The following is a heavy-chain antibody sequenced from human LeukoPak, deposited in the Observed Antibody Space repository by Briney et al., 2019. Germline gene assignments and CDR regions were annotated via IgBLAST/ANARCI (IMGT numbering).Heavy chain of an antibody. J-gene: IGHJ4*02. D-gene: IGHD3-9*01. V-gene: IGHV1-18*01. Sequence: ASVKVSCKASGYTFTSYGISWVRQAPGQGLEWMGWISAYNGNTNYAQKLQGRVTMTTDTSTSTAYMELRSLRSDDTAVYYCARAVLRYFDWLGRLDYWGQGTLVTVSS. CDR1: GYTFTSYG. CDR3: ARAVLRYFDWLGRLDY. CDR2: ISAYNGNT.